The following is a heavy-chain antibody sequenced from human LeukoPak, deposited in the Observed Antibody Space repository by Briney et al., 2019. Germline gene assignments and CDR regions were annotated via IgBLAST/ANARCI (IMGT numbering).Heavy chain of an antibody. CDR2: ISSSGDIT. CDR3: AKRVAAAWYYDY. J-gene: IGHJ4*02. Sequence: GGSLRLSCAASGFTFRSYAMSWVRQAPAQGLEWVSGISSSGDITYYADSVKGRFTISRGNSKNTLYLQMNSLRAEDTAVYYCAKRVAAAWYYDYWGPGTLVTVSS. CDR1: GFTFRSYA. V-gene: IGHV3-23*01. D-gene: IGHD6-13*01.